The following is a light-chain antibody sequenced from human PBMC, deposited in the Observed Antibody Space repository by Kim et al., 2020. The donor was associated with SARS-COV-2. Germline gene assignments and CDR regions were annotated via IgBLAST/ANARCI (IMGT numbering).Light chain of an antibody. CDR3: QHYGSSPQ. CDR1: QSVNNRY. V-gene: IGKV3-20*01. J-gene: IGKJ4*01. CDR2: GVS. Sequence: SPGERATLSCRASQSVNNRYFAWYQQKVGQTPRLLIYGVSTRATGIPDRFSGSGSGTDFTLTISRLEPEDFAVYYCQHYGSSPQFGGGTKVDIK.